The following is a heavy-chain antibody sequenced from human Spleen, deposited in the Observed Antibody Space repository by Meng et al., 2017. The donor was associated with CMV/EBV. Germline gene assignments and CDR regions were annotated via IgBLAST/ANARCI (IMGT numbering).Heavy chain of an antibody. J-gene: IGHJ4*02. V-gene: IGHV4-30-4*08. CDR2: IYYSGST. D-gene: IGHD5-18*01. CDR1: GGSISSSSYY. CDR3: AREVYSYGSGHSSFDY. Sequence: LRLSCTVSGGSISSSSYYWGWIRQPPGKGLEWIGYIYYSGSTYYNPSLKSRVTISVDTSKNQFSLKLSSVTAADTAVYYCAREVYSYGSGHSSFDYWGQGTLVTVSS.